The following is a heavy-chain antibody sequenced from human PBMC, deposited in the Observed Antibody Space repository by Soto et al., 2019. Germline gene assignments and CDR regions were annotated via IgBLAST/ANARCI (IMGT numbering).Heavy chain of an antibody. J-gene: IGHJ6*02. CDR3: ASFSTLCKDYGVDV. Sequence: QVQLQESGPGLVKPSQTLSLTCSVSGVSITSSDSYWSLIRQPPGKGLEWIGYINSSGRAYYKPSLKSRVSISIDTSKTPFSMRLTSVTVADTAVYFCASFSTLCKDYGVDVWGQGTTVTVSS. D-gene: IGHD3-3*02. CDR2: INSSGRA. CDR1: GVSITSSDSY. V-gene: IGHV4-30-4*01.